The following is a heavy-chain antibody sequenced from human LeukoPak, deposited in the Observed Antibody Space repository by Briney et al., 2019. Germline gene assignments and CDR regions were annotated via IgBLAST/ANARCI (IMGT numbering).Heavy chain of an antibody. CDR2: IYSSGST. V-gene: IGHV4-61*02. CDR1: GGSISSGSYS. Sequence: SETLSLTCTVSGGSISSGSYSWRWIRQPAGKGLEWIGRIYSSGSTNYNPSLKSRVTISVDTSKNQFSLKLSSVTAADTAVYYCARTKPSIYGSGSYYFDYWGQGTLVTVSS. J-gene: IGHJ4*02. CDR3: ARTKPSIYGSGSYYFDY. D-gene: IGHD3-10*01.